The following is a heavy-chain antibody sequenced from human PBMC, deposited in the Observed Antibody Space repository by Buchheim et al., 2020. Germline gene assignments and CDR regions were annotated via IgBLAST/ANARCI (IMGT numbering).Heavy chain of an antibody. V-gene: IGHV1-2*02. J-gene: IGHJ4*02. Sequence: QVQLVQSGAEVKKPGASVKVSCKASGYTFTGYYMHWVRQAPGQGLEWMGWINPNSGGTNYAQKFQGRVTMTRDTSISTAYMEVDELRSDDTAGYFCARGYDYVWGSYRYESVFDYWGQETL. CDR1: GYTFTGYY. CDR2: INPNSGGT. CDR3: ARGYDYVWGSYRYESVFDY. D-gene: IGHD3-16*02.